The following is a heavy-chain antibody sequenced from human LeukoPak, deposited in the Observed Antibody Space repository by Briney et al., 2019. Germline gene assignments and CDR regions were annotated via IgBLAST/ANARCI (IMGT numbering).Heavy chain of an antibody. CDR3: AREGSTLGSYGSGSHYNFDY. D-gene: IGHD3-10*01. CDR2: ISTSGTTI. CDR1: GFTFTTYE. Sequence: PGGSLRLSCAASGFTFTTYEMHWVRQAPGKGLEWVSYISTSGTTIYYADFVKGRFTISRDNARNSLYLQMNSLRAEDTAVYYCAREGSTLGSYGSGSHYNFDYWGQGTLVTVSS. J-gene: IGHJ4*02. V-gene: IGHV3-48*03.